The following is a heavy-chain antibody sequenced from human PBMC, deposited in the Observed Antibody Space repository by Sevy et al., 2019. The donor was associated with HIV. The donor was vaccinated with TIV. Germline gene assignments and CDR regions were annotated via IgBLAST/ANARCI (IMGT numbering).Heavy chain of an antibody. CDR3: AGDARGDAALPDY. Sequence: GGSLRLSCSASGFNFSTYAMHWVRQPPGKGLEWVAVISSDVSRNYYAASVRSRFATSRADSKNTLSLQMSSLRGEDTAVYYCAGDARGDAALPDYWGQGTLVTVSS. J-gene: IGHJ4*02. CDR2: ISSDVSRN. D-gene: IGHD3-16*01. V-gene: IGHV3-30*09. CDR1: GFNFSTYA.